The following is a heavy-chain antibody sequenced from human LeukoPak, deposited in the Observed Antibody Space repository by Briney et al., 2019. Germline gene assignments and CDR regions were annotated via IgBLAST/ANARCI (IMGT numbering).Heavy chain of an antibody. CDR1: GGTFTSYG. CDR3: ARGPLVATFPTAFDP. J-gene: IGHJ5*02. Sequence: ASVKVSCKASGGTFTSYGISWVRQAPGQGLEWMGWISAYNGNTNYAQKLQGRVTMTTDTSTSTAYMELRSLRSDDTAVYYCARGPLVATFPTAFDPWGQGTLVTVSS. D-gene: IGHD5-12*01. CDR2: ISAYNGNT. V-gene: IGHV1-18*01.